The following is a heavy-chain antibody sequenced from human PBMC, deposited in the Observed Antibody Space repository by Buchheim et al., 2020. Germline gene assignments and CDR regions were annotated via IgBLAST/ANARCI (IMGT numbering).Heavy chain of an antibody. CDR1: GFTFSTHA. CDR3: TRDSPYSGWSFDY. Sequence: QVQLVESGGGAVQPGRSLRLSCAASGFTFSTHAMHWARQAPGKGLEWVTRIWNDGIKTNYAESVRGRFTISRENSRATVNLQMNSLRAEDTAVYYCTRDSPYSGWSFDYWGQGTL. D-gene: IGHD6-19*01. CDR2: IWNDGIKT. V-gene: IGHV3-33*01. J-gene: IGHJ4*02.